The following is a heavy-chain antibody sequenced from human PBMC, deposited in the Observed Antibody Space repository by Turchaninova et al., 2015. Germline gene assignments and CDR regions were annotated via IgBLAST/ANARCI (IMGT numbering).Heavy chain of an antibody. V-gene: IGHV4-39*01. CDR2: VCYNGNT. D-gene: IGHD2-8*02. CDR1: GGSISNTKNY. J-gene: IGHJ4*02. CDR3: ARHIDCTGVVCYVYRGTFDF. Sequence: QLQLQESGPGLVKPSETLSLPCPVSGGSISNTKNYWGWIRQPPGKGLEWVGSVCYNGNTYYHPSLKSRIPISVDPSKNQFALRLSAVTAADTAVYYCARHIDCTGVVCYVYRGTFDFWGQGTLVTVSS.